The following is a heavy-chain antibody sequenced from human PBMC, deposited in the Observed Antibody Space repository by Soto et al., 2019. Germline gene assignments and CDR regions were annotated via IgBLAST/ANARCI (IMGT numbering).Heavy chain of an antibody. Sequence: SETLCLTCTVFGGSISSSPYYWGWIRQPPGKGLECIGIINYSGTTYNNPSLKSRVTISVDTTKNQFSLNLKSVTAADTAVYYCARAANWFDPWGQGTLVTVSS. J-gene: IGHJ5*02. V-gene: IGHV4-39*01. CDR1: GGSISSSPYY. D-gene: IGHD6-25*01. CDR2: INYSGTT. CDR3: ARAANWFDP.